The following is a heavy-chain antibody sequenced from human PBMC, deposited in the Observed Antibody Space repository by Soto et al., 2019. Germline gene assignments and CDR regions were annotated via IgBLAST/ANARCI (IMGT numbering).Heavy chain of an antibody. V-gene: IGHV4-34*01. Sequence: SETLSLTCAVYGGSFSGYYWSWIRQPPGKGLEWIGEINHSGSTNYNPSLKSRVTISVDTSKNQFSLKLSSVTAADTAVYYCARVKATMVRKNIRTNWFDPWGQGTLVTVSS. CDR3: ARVKATMVRKNIRTNWFDP. D-gene: IGHD3-10*01. CDR1: GGSFSGYY. J-gene: IGHJ5*02. CDR2: INHSGST.